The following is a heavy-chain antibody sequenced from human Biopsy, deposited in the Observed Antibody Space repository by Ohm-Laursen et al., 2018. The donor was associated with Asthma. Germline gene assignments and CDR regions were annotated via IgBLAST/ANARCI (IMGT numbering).Heavy chain of an antibody. J-gene: IGHJ6*02. V-gene: IGHV3-30*03. CDR3: ATCEVGYYHYGMDV. D-gene: IGHD1-26*01. CDR1: GFTFSNYA. CDR2: ISSDGSHE. Sequence: SLRLSCAASGFTFSNYAMHWVRQAPGKGLEWVALISSDGSHEFYADSVKGRFTISRDNSKNTMYLHMSSLRGEDTAVYYCATCEVGYYHYGMDVWGQGTTVNVSS.